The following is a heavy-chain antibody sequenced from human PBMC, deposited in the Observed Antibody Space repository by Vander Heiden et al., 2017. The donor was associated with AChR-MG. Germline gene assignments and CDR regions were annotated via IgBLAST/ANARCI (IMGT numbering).Heavy chain of an antibody. J-gene: IGHJ3*02. CDR2: MSRSGSPI. CDR3: ARVCDGDCYDAFDI. Sequence: ESGGGLVQPGGSLRLSCAVSGFALNNYDMNWVRQAPGKGLEWVSYMSRSGSPIYYADSVAGRFTISRDNAKNSLYLQMNSLGAEDTAVYYCARVCDGDCYDAFDIWGQGTMVTVSS. V-gene: IGHV3-48*03. CDR1: GFALNNYD. D-gene: IGHD2-21*02.